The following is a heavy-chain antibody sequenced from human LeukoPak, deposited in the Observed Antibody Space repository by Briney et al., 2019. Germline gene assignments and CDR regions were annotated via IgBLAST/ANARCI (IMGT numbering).Heavy chain of an antibody. CDR2: IYYSGST. J-gene: IGHJ5*02. V-gene: IGHV4-59*01. Sequence: SETLSLTCTVSGGSISSYYWSWIRQPPGKGLEWIGYIYYSGSTNYNPSLKSRVTTSVDTSKNQFSLKLSSVTAADTAVYYCARDRKIAVAGNWFDPWGQGTLVTVSS. D-gene: IGHD6-19*01. CDR3: ARDRKIAVAGNWFDP. CDR1: GGSISSYY.